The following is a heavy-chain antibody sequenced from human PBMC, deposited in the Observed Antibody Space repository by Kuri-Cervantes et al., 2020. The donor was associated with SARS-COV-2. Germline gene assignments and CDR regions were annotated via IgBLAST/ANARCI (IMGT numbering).Heavy chain of an antibody. D-gene: IGHD6-13*01. V-gene: IGHV4-61*02. J-gene: IGHJ6*02. CDR1: GGSISSGSYY. CDR3: ARDPYSSQIYYYYGMDV. CDR2: IYTSGST. Sequence: SETLSLTCTVSGGSISSGSYYWSWIRQPAGKGLEWIGRIYTSGSTNYNPSLKSRVTISVDTSKNQFSLKLSSVTAADTAVYYCARDPYSSQIYYYYGMDVWGQGTTVTVSS.